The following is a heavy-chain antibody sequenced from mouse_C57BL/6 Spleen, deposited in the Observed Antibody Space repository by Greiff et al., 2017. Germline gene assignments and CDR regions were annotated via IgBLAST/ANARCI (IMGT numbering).Heavy chain of an antibody. CDR3: TRFYSNYDAMDY. Sequence: QVQLQQPGAELVRPGASVTLSCKASGYTFTDYEMHWVKQTPVHGLEWIGAIDPETGGTAYNQKFKGKAILTADKSSSTAYMELRSLTSEDSAVYYGTRFYSNYDAMDYWGQGTSVTVSS. CDR2: IDPETGGT. V-gene: IGHV1-15*01. D-gene: IGHD2-5*01. CDR1: GYTFTDYE. J-gene: IGHJ4*01.